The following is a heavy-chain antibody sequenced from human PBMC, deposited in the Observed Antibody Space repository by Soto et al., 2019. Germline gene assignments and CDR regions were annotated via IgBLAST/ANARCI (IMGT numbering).Heavy chain of an antibody. Sequence: PGESLKISCKGSGYSFSTYWIGWVRQMPGKGLEWMGIIYPGDSETRYSPSFEGQVIISADKSISTAYLQWRSLKASDNAMYFCLRQGFQYWGQGTTVTVSS. J-gene: IGHJ1*01. V-gene: IGHV5-51*01. CDR2: IYPGDSET. CDR1: GYSFSTYW. CDR3: LRQGFQY.